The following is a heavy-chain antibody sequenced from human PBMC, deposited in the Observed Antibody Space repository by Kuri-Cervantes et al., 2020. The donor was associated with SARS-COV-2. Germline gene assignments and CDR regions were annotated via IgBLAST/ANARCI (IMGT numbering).Heavy chain of an antibody. CDR1: GYTFTSYG. J-gene: IGHJ4*02. Sequence: GESLKISCKASGYTFTSYGISWVRQAPGQGPEWMGWISAYNGNTNYAQKLQGRVTMTTDTSTSTAYMELRSLRSEDTAVYYCAAGWEDYDFWSGYYVFDYWGQGTLVTVSS. CDR2: ISAYNGNT. CDR3: AAGWEDYDFWSGYYVFDY. D-gene: IGHD3-3*01. V-gene: IGHV1-18*01.